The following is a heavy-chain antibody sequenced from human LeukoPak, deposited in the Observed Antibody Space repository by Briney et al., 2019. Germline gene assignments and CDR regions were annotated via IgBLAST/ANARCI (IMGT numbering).Heavy chain of an antibody. Sequence: GGSLRLSCAASGFTFSSYAMSWVRQAPGKGLEWLSYIGSSDSTTHYADSVKGRFTISRDNAKNSLYLQMNSLRVEDTAVYYCARDGTPNYGSGWVYMDVWGEGTTVTISS. V-gene: IGHV3-48*03. CDR2: IGSSDSTT. J-gene: IGHJ6*03. CDR1: GFTFSSYA. CDR3: ARDGTPNYGSGWVYMDV. D-gene: IGHD6-19*01.